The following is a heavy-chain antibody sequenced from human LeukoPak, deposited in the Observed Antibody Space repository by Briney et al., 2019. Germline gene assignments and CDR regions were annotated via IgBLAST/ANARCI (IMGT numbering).Heavy chain of an antibody. CDR3: AKDSGPVVQAAMLSY. J-gene: IGHJ4*02. V-gene: IGHV3-9*01. CDR1: GFTFDDYA. Sequence: PGGSLRLSCAASGFTFDDYAMHWVRQAPGKGLEWVSGISWNSGSIGYADSVKGRFTISRDNAKNSLYLQMNSLRAEDTALYYCAKDSGPVVQAAMLSYWGQGTLVIVSS. CDR2: ISWNSGSI. D-gene: IGHD2-2*01.